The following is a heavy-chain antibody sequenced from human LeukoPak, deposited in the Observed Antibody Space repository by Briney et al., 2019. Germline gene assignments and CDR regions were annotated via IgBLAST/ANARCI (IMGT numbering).Heavy chain of an antibody. CDR2: MNPNSGNT. CDR1: GYTFTSYD. J-gene: IGHJ4*02. CDR3: ARGLLDYYGSGSYNFDY. Sequence: ASVKVSCKASGYTFTSYDINWVRQATGQGLEWMGWMNPNSGNTGYAQKFQGRVTMTRNTSISTAYMELSSLRSEDTAVYYCARGLLDYYGSGSYNFDYWGQGTLVTVSS. V-gene: IGHV1-8*01. D-gene: IGHD3-10*01.